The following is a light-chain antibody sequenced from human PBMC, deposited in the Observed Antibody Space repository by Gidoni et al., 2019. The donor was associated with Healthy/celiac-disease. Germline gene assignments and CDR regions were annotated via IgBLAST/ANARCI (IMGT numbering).Light chain of an antibody. V-gene: IGLV2-8*01. Sequence: QSALTQPPSASGCPGQSVNIACTGTSSDGGGYNYVSWYQQHPGKAPKLMIYEVSKRPYGVPDRFSGSKSGNTASLTVSGLQAEDEADYYCSSYAGSNNVVFGGGTTLTVL. CDR3: SSYAGSNNVV. J-gene: IGLJ2*01. CDR1: SSDGGGYNY. CDR2: EVS.